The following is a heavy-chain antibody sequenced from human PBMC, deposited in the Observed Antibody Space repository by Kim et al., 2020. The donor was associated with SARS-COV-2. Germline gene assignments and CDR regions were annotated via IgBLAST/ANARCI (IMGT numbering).Heavy chain of an antibody. J-gene: IGHJ6*02. CDR2: ISGSGGST. D-gene: IGHD3-22*01. Sequence: GGSLRLSCAASGFTFSSYAMSWVRQAPGKGLEWVSAISGSGGSTYYADSVKGRFTISRDNSKNTLYLQMNILRAEDTAVYYCAKARTTMIVVVITTGYYYGMDVWGQGTTVTVSS. CDR1: GFTFSSYA. CDR3: AKARTTMIVVVITTGYYYGMDV. V-gene: IGHV3-23*01.